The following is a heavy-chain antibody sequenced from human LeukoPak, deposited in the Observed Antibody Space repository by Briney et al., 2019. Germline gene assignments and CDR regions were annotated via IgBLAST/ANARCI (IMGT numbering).Heavy chain of an antibody. CDR3: ARGMDSSWFIPDY. Sequence: GALRLSCAASGFTFSSYAMGWVRQAPGKGLEWVSVISGSGGSTYYADSVKGRFTISRDNAKNSLYLQMNSLRAEDTAVYYCARGMDSSWFIPDYWGQGTLVTVST. D-gene: IGHD6-13*01. V-gene: IGHV3-23*01. J-gene: IGHJ4*02. CDR1: GFTFSSYA. CDR2: ISGSGGST.